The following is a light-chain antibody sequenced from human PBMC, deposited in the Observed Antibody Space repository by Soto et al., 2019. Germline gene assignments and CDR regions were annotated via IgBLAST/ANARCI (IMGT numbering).Light chain of an antibody. V-gene: IGKV1-5*01. J-gene: IGKJ4*01. Sequence: DIQMTQSPSTLSASVGDRVTITCQASQSISSWVAWYQQKPGKAPKLLIYDASSLESGVPSRFSGSGSGTEFTLTISSLQPDDFATYYCQQYNSYPLTFGGGTKVEIK. CDR3: QQYNSYPLT. CDR1: QSISSW. CDR2: DAS.